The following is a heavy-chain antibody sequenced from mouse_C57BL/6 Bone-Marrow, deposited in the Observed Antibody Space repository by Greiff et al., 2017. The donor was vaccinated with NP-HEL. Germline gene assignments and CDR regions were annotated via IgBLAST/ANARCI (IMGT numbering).Heavy chain of an antibody. CDR1: GYTFTSYW. J-gene: IGHJ1*03. Sequence: QVQLQQPGAELVRPGSSVKLSCKASGYTFTSYWMHWVKQRPIQGLEWIGNIDPSDSETHYNQKFKDKATLTVDKSSSTAYMQLSILTSEDSAVYYCARVFPWYFDVWGTGTTVTVSS. CDR3: ARVFPWYFDV. CDR2: IDPSDSET. V-gene: IGHV1-52*01.